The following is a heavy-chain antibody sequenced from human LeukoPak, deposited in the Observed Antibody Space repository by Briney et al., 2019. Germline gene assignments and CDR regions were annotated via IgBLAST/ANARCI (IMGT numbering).Heavy chain of an antibody. CDR3: ARDRYDSSRYGTFDY. V-gene: IGHV3-33*08. CDR1: GFTFSSYG. Sequence: VGSLRLSCSASGFTFSSYGMHWVRQAPGKGLEWVAVIWYDGSNKYYADSVKGRFTISRDNSKNTLYLQMNSLRAEDTAVYYCARDRYDSSRYGTFDYWGQGTLVTVSS. D-gene: IGHD3-22*01. J-gene: IGHJ4*02. CDR2: IWYDGSNK.